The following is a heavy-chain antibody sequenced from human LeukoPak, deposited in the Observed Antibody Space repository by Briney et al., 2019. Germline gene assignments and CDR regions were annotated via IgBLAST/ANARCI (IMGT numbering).Heavy chain of an antibody. CDR2: IIPISGTA. J-gene: IGHJ5*02. V-gene: IGHV1-69*01. CDR1: GGTISSYA. D-gene: IGHD6-19*01. Sequence: ASVKVSCKASGGTISSYAISWMRKAPGQGLEWMGGIIPISGTAHDAQKFQGRVTIIADESTSTAYMELSSLRSEDTAVYYCSLLVRGWQPNWFDPWGQGTLVTVSS. CDR3: SLLVRGWQPNWFDP.